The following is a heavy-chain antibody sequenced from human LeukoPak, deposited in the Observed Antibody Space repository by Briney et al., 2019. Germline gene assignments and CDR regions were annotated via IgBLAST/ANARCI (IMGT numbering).Heavy chain of an antibody. CDR3: ARERCSSTSCYPFDY. J-gene: IGHJ4*02. D-gene: IGHD2-2*01. Sequence: PGGSLRPSCAASGFTLSSYSMNWVRQAPGKGLAWVSPISSSSSYIYYADSVKGRFTISRDNAKNSLYLQMNSLRAEDTAVYYCARERCSSTSCYPFDYWGQGTLVTVSS. CDR1: GFTLSSYS. V-gene: IGHV3-21*01. CDR2: ISSSSSYI.